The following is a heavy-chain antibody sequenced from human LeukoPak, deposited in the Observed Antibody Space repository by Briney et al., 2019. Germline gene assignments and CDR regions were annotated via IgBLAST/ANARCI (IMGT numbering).Heavy chain of an antibody. D-gene: IGHD1-14*01. J-gene: IGHJ6*02. CDR1: GFTFSDYY. CDR3: ATGFSRPYYYGMDV. V-gene: IGHV3-11*01. CDR2: ITSSGTTI. Sequence: GGSLRLSCAASGFTFSDYYMSCISQAPGKGLEWVSSITSSGTTIYYADSVKGRFTISRDNAKNLLYLQMNSLRAEDTAVYYCATGFSRPYYYGMDVWGQGTTVTVSS.